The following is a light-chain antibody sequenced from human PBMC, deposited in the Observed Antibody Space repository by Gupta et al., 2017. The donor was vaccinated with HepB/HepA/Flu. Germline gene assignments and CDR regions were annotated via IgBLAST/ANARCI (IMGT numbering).Light chain of an antibody. CDR1: QSVSSY. V-gene: IGKV3-11*01. CDR3: QQRSNWPPIT. CDR2: DAS. Sequence: EIVLTQSPATLSLSPGERATLSCRASQSVSSYLAWYQQKPGQAPRLLIYDASNRDTGIPARFSGSGSGKDLSLTISSREQEDFAVYYCQQRSNWPPITFGQGTXLEIK. J-gene: IGKJ5*01.